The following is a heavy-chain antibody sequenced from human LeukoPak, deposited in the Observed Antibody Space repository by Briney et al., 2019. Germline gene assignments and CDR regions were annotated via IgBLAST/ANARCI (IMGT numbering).Heavy chain of an antibody. Sequence: SVKVSCKASGGATFSSDGISWVRQAPGQGLEWMGGIIPMFGTTNYAQKFRGRVTITVDESTTTAYMELNSLTSEDTAVYYCARAMVRGVIIARFEIDVWGRGTAVTVSS. J-gene: IGHJ6*04. CDR2: IIPMFGTT. CDR3: ARAMVRGVIIARFEIDV. D-gene: IGHD3-10*01. V-gene: IGHV1-69*13. CDR1: GGATFSSDG.